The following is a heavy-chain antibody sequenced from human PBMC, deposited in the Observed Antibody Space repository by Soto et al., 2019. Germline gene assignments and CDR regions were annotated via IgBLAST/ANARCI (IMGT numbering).Heavy chain of an antibody. V-gene: IGHV3-30-3*01. CDR2: ISYDGSNK. J-gene: IGHJ4*02. Sequence: VQLVDSGGGLVQPGRSLRLSCAASGFTFSSYAMHWVRQAPGKGLEWVAVISYDGSNKYYADSVKGRFTISRDNSKNTLYLQMNSLRAEDTAVYYCAREFSGYDWFFDYWGQGTLVTVSS. CDR1: GFTFSSYA. D-gene: IGHD5-12*01. CDR3: AREFSGYDWFFDY.